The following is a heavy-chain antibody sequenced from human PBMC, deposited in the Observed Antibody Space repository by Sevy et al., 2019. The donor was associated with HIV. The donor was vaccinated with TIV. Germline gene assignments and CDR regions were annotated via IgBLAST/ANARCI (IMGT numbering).Heavy chain of an antibody. CDR1: GYTFSVHY. V-gene: IGHV1-2*02. J-gene: IGHJ4*02. CDR2: INPNTGAT. D-gene: IGHD3-22*01. Sequence: ASVKVSCSTSGYTFSVHYIYWVRQAAGQGLEWMGWINPNTGATNFSPKFQGRVTMTRDSSINTAYMELSRLTSADTAVYFCARLRYSDPSGQYYGGGADYFDYWGQGTLVTVSS. CDR3: ARLRYSDPSGQYYGGGADYFDY.